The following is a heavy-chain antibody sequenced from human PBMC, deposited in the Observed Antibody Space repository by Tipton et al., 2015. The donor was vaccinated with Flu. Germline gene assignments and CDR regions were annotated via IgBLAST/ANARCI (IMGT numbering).Heavy chain of an antibody. Sequence: SLRLSCAASRFTFSRYWMSWVRQAPGKGLEWVANIKQAGSEKHYVDPVKGRFTISRDDAKNSLYLQMNSLRAEDTAVYYCAREGGESYGMDVWGQGTTVTVSS. J-gene: IGHJ6*02. CDR3: AREGGESYGMDV. D-gene: IGHD3-16*01. V-gene: IGHV3-7*01. CDR1: RFTFSRYW. CDR2: IKQAGSEK.